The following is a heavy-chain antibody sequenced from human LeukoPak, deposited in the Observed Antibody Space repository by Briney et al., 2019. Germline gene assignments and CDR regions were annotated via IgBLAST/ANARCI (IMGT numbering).Heavy chain of an antibody. J-gene: IGHJ4*02. CDR2: ISGSGGST. Sequence: PGGSLRLSCAASGFTFSSYAMSWVRQAPGKGLEWVSAISGSGGSTYYADSVKGRFTISRDNSKNTLYLQMNSLRAEDTAVYYCAKDGLSRYGRLGESSGSFWGQGTLVTVSS. CDR1: GFTFSSYA. V-gene: IGHV3-23*01. CDR3: AKDGLSRYGRLGESSGSF. D-gene: IGHD3-16*02.